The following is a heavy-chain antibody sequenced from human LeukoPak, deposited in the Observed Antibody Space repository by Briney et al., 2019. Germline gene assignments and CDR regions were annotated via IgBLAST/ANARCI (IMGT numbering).Heavy chain of an antibody. CDR1: GLTVSSNY. CDR2: IYPGGDT. V-gene: IGHV3-66*01. CDR3: ACRSRWPLAGIDY. Sequence: PGGSLRLSCAASGLTVSSNYMTWVRQGPGKGLEWVSVIYPGGDTYYADSVKGRFIISRDTSKSTLYLQMASLSAEDTAVYYCACRSRWPLAGIDYWGRGTLVTVSS. D-gene: IGHD5-24*01. J-gene: IGHJ4*02.